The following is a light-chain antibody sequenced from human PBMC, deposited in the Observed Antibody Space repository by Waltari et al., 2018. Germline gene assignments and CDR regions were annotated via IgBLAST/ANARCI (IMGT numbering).Light chain of an antibody. V-gene: IGKV1-5*03. CDR2: KAS. J-gene: IGKJ4*01. CDR1: QSISNW. CDR3: QQYNSYSLLT. Sequence: DIQMTQSPSTLSASVGDRVTITCRASQSISNWLALYQQKPGKAPKLLIYKASTLESGVPSRFSCSGSGTEFTLTISSLQPDDFATYYCQQYNSYSLLTFGGGTKVEIK.